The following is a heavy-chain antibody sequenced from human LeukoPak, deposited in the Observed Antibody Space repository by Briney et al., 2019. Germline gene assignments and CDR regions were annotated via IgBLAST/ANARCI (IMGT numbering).Heavy chain of an antibody. CDR2: ISSSSSYI. CDR1: GFTFNTYN. D-gene: IGHD3-10*01. V-gene: IGHV3-21*01. CDR3: AKEGIRFGGIDY. Sequence: GGSLRLSCAGSGFTFNTYNMNWVRQAPGKGLEWVSSISSSSSYIYYADSVKGRFTISRDNAKNSLYLQMNSLRAEDTAVYYCAKEGIRFGGIDYWGQGTLVTVSS. J-gene: IGHJ4*02.